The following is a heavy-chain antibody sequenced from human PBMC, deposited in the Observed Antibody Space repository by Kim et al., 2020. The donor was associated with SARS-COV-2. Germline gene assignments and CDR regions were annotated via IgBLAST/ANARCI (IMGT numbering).Heavy chain of an antibody. D-gene: IGHD3-10*01. CDR3: ARDWYVASGSSPAD. V-gene: IGHV3-7*03. Sequence: GGSLRLSCAVSGLTFSSYWMSWVRQAPGKGLEGVANIKQDGSEEYYVDSVKVRSTISRDNAKISLYLQMNSLRAEDTAVYYCARDWYVASGSSPADWGQGTLVTVSS. J-gene: IGHJ4*02. CDR2: IKQDGSEE. CDR1: GLTFSSYW.